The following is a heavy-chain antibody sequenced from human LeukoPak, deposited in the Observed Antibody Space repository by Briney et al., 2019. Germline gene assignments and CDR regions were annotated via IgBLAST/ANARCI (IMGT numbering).Heavy chain of an antibody. V-gene: IGHV4-38-2*02. J-gene: IGHJ6*02. D-gene: IGHD3-10*01. CDR2: IYHSGST. CDR3: ARGTYYYGTGNAMDV. CDR1: GYSISSGYY. Sequence: SETLSLTCTVSGYSISSGYYWGWIRQPPGKGLEWIGSIYHSGSTNYNPSLKSRVTISLDTSKNQFSLKLSSVTAADTAVYYCARGTYYYGTGNAMDVWGQGTTVTVSS.